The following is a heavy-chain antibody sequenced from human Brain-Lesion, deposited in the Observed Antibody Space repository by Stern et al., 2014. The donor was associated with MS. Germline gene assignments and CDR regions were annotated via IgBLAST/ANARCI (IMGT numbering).Heavy chain of an antibody. J-gene: IGHJ5*02. V-gene: IGHV1-24*01. D-gene: IGHD4-17*01. Sequence: QLVQSGAELKKPGASVKVSCKVSGNTLSDLSMHWVRQAPGKGLEWMGGYDPEGGEIIYAQKFQGRLTMTEDRVTDIGYMEVSSLRSEDTAVYYCATHLLDYRDPVSWFDTWGQGTLVIVSS. CDR2: YDPEGGEI. CDR1: GNTLSDLS. CDR3: ATHLLDYRDPVSWFDT.